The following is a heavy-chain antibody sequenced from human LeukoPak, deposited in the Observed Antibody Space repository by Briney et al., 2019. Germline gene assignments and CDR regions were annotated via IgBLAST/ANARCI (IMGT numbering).Heavy chain of an antibody. V-gene: IGHV4-59*11. CDR2: VYDTGST. CDR1: GESITTHY. J-gene: IGHJ4*02. Sequence: SETLSLTFTVSGESITTHYWTWIRQPPGKGLEWIGYVYDTGSTDYNPSLKSRVTISVDTSKNQFSLRLNSVTAADTAIYYCAREKIAMRAFDSWGQGTLVTVSS. CDR3: AREKIAMRAFDS. D-gene: IGHD2-2*01.